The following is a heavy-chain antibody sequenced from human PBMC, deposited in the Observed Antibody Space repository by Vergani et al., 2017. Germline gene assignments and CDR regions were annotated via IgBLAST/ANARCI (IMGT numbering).Heavy chain of an antibody. J-gene: IGHJ4*02. D-gene: IGHD2-15*01. CDR1: GDSVISTDYH. CDR3: ASKRGACRAAYCHSYDF. CDR2: MDYSGIT. V-gene: IGHV4-39*01. Sequence: QVQLQESGPGLVKPSETLSLTCTVSGDSVISTDYHWGWIRQPPGKGLEWIGSMDYSGITTYNPSLGIRISIPFETPKNQFSLRLTSVTAADTAVYYCASKRGACRAAYCHSYDFWGPGTLVGVSS.